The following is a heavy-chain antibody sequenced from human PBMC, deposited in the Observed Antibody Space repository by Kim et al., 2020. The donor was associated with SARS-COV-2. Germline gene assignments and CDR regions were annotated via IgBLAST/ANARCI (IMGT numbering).Heavy chain of an antibody. D-gene: IGHD6-13*01. V-gene: IGHV3-15*01. CDR3: TTDPPSSWYPFDY. J-gene: IGHJ4*02. Sequence: YAASVKGRFTISRDDSKNTLYLQMNSLKTADTAVYYCTTDPPSSWYPFDYWGQGTLVTVSS.